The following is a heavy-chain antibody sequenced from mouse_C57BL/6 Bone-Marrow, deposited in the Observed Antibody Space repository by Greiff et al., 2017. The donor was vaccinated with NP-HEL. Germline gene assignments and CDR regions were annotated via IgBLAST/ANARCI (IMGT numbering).Heavy chain of an antibody. Sequence: QVQLQQPGAELVKPGASVKLSCKASGYTFTSYWMQWVKQRPGQGLEWIGEIDPSDSYTNYNQKFKGKATLTVDTSSSTAYMQLSSLTSEDSAVYYCARSYYGSSFHYYAMDYWGQGTSVTVSS. CDR2: IDPSDSYT. V-gene: IGHV1-50*01. CDR3: ARSYYGSSFHYYAMDY. D-gene: IGHD1-1*01. CDR1: GYTFTSYW. J-gene: IGHJ4*01.